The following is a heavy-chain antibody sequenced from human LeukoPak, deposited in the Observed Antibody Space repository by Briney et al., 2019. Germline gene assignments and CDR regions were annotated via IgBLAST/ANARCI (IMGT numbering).Heavy chain of an antibody. J-gene: IGHJ6*02. CDR2: ISYDGSDK. D-gene: IGHD3-16*01. CDR3: VKLGATSSFVKLGAASAFEYYYGVDF. Sequence: GGSLRLSCAASGFTFSSYAMSWVHQAPGKGLEWVAVISYDGSDKYYADAVKGRFTISRDNSKDTQWLQMNSLRPEDTAVYYCVKLGATSSFVKLGAASAFEYYYGVDFSGQGTTVTVSS. CDR1: GFTFSSYA. V-gene: IGHV3-30*18.